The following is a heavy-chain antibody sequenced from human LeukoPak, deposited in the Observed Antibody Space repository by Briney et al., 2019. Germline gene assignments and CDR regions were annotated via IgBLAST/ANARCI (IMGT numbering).Heavy chain of an antibody. J-gene: IGHJ6*03. CDR3: ARSGPYYYHYMDV. D-gene: IGHD3-10*01. V-gene: IGHV4-38-2*02. CDR2: NHHSGST. CDR1: GYSLTRGYF. Sequence: AGTLSLTCTVSGYSLTRGYFWGWIRQPPGKGEGLVGSNHHSGSTYYNLSLKSRVVISVDTTKNQFSLKLNSVTAADTAVYYCARSGPYYYHYMDVWGKGTTVNVSS.